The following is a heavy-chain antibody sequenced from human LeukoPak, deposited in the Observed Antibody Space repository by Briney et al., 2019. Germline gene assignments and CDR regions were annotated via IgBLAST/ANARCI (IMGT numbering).Heavy chain of an antibody. CDR3: VRDGGVSGYDLLDY. V-gene: IGHV3-7*01. CDR1: GFTFSNYW. D-gene: IGHD5-12*01. Sequence: SGGSLRLSCAASGFTFSNYWMTWVRQAPGKGLEWVAHINQDGSKEYYMDSVKARFTISRDNAKNSLSLHMNSLRAEDTAVYYCVRDGGVSGYDLLDYWGQGTLVTVSS. CDR2: INQDGSKE. J-gene: IGHJ4*02.